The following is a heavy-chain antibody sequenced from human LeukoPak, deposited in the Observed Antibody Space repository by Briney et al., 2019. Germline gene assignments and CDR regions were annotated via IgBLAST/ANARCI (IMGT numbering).Heavy chain of an antibody. CDR3: ASFDCGDKDY. CDR1: GFTFSSYS. Sequence: GGSLRLSCAASGFTFSSYSMNWVRQAPGKGLEWVSSISSSSSYIYYADSVKGRFTISRDNAKNSLHLQMNSLRAEDTAVYYCASFDCGDKDYWGQGTLVTVSS. V-gene: IGHV3-21*01. CDR2: ISSSSSYI. D-gene: IGHD4-17*01. J-gene: IGHJ4*02.